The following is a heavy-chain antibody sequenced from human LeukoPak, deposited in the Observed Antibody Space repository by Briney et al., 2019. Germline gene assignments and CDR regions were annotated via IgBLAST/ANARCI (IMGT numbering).Heavy chain of an antibody. J-gene: IGHJ3*02. D-gene: IGHD1-26*01. CDR1: GGSISSYY. V-gene: IGHV4-59*01. Sequence: SGTLSLTCTVSGGSISSYYWSWIRQPPGKGREWIGYIYYSGRTNYNPSLKSRVTISVDTSKNQFSLKLRSVTAAGTAVYSCARGLQWELLGAFDIWGQGTMVTVSS. CDR3: ARGLQWELLGAFDI. CDR2: IYYSGRT.